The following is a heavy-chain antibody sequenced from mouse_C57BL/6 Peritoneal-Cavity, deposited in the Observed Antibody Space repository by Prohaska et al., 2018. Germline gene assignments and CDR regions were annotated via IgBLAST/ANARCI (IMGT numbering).Heavy chain of an antibody. CDR2: INSDGSAI. J-gene: IGHJ1*03. CDR1: GFTFSGFW. Sequence: EVQLLETGGGLVQPGGSRGLSCEGSGFTFSGFWMSWVRQTPGKTLEWIGDINSDGSAINYAPYIKDRFTIFRENYKRTLYLEMSNVGSEDTATYCCMGDVNYWYFDVWGTGTTVTVAS. V-gene: IGHV11-2*01. CDR3: MGDVNYWYFDV.